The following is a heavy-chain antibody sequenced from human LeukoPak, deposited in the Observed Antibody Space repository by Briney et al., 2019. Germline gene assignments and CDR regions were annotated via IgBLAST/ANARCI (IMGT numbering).Heavy chain of an antibody. V-gene: IGHV3-30*04. Sequence: GGSLRLSCAASGFTFSSYAMHWVRQAPGKGLEWVAVISYEGRNKYHADSVKGRFSISRDNAKNSLYLQMNSLRAEDTAVYYCAELGITMIGGVWGKGTTATISS. D-gene: IGHD3-10*02. CDR3: AELGITMIGGV. CDR1: GFTFSSYA. CDR2: ISYEGRNK. J-gene: IGHJ6*04.